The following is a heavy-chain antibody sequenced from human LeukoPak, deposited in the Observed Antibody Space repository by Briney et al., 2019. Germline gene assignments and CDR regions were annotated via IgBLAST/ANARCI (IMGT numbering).Heavy chain of an antibody. Sequence: PGGSLRLSCAASGFTFSSYWMHWVRQAPGKGLVWVSRISSDESSTAYADSVKRRFTISRDNAKNTLYLQMNSLRAEDTAVYYCARSGYYRFDYWGQGTLVTVSS. D-gene: IGHD3-22*01. V-gene: IGHV3-74*01. J-gene: IGHJ4*02. CDR3: ARSGYYRFDY. CDR1: GFTFSSYW. CDR2: ISSDESST.